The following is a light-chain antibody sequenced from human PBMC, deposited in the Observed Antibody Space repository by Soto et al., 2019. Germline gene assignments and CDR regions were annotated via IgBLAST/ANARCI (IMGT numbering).Light chain of an antibody. CDR3: QQRSNWPPK. V-gene: IGKV3D-20*02. CDR1: QSVSSSY. Sequence: EIVWTQSAGSLSLSPGERATLSCRASQSVSSSYLAWYQQKPGQAPRLLIYGASTRASGIPTRFSGSGSGTDFTLTISSLEPEDFAVYYCQQRSNWPPKFGQGTKVDI. CDR2: GAS. J-gene: IGKJ1*01.